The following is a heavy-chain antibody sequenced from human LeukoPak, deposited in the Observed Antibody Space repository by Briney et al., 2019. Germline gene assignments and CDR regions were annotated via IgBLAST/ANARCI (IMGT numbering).Heavy chain of an antibody. CDR2: INHSGST. J-gene: IGHJ4*02. D-gene: IGHD3-22*01. CDR1: GGSFSGYY. CDR3: ARCDDSSGYYYDY. Sequence: SEPLSLTCAVYGGSFSGYYWSWIRQPPGKGLEWIGEINHSGSTNYNPSLKSRVTISVDTSKNQFSLKLSSVTATDTAVYYCARCDDSSGYYYDYWGQGTLVTVSS. V-gene: IGHV4-34*01.